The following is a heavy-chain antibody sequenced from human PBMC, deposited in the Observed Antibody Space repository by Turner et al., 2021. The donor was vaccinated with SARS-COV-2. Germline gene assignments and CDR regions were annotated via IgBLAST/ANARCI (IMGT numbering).Heavy chain of an antibody. CDR2: TSYDGSNK. D-gene: IGHD4-4*01. CDR3: AKQQGLYSNPMYYFDY. Sequence: QVQLVESGGGVVQPGRSLRLSCAATGFTCSSYGMPWVRQAPGKGLEWVAVTSYDGSNKYYADSVKGRFTISRDNSKNTLYLQMNSLRAEDTAVYYGAKQQGLYSNPMYYFDYWGQGTLVTVSS. J-gene: IGHJ4*02. CDR1: GFTCSSYG. V-gene: IGHV3-30*18.